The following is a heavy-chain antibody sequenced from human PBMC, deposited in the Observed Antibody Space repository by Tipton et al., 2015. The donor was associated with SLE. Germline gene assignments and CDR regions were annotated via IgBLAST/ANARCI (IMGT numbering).Heavy chain of an antibody. J-gene: IGHJ4*02. D-gene: IGHD6-13*01. CDR1: GGSISGHY. Sequence: SLRLSCTVSGGSISGHYWSWVRQPPGKGLEWIGEIYHTGSTNYNPSLKSRVTISVDRSKNRFSLKLTSVSAADTAVYYCARDRSSWYFYYWGQGTLVTVSS. V-gene: IGHV4-4*02. CDR2: IYHTGST. CDR3: ARDRSSWYFYY.